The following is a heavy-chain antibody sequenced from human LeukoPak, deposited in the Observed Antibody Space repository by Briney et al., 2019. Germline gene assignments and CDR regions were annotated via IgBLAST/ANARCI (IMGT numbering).Heavy chain of an antibody. CDR3: ARRWLRLGPDAFDI. D-gene: IGHD5-12*01. J-gene: IGHJ3*02. CDR2: IYYSGST. V-gene: IGHV4-59*01. Sequence: SETLSLTCTVSGGSISSYYWSWIRQPPGKGLEWIGYIYYSGSTNYNPSLKSRVTISVDTSKNQFSLKLSSVTAADTAVYYCARRWLRLGPDAFDIWGQGTIVTVSS. CDR1: GGSISSYY.